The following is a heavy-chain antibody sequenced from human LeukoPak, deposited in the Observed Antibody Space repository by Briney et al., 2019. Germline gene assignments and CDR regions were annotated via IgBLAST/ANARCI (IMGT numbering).Heavy chain of an antibody. V-gene: IGHV4-34*01. CDR2: INHSGST. D-gene: IGHD3-3*01. CDR1: GGSFSGYY. CDR3: ARGRPYYDFWSGYHASFDP. Sequence: SETLSLTCAVYGGSFSGYYWSWIRQPPGKGLEWIGEINHSGSTNYNPSLKGRVTISVDTSKNQFSLKLSSVTAADTAVYYCARGRPYYDFWSGYHASFDPWGQGTLVTVSS. J-gene: IGHJ5*02.